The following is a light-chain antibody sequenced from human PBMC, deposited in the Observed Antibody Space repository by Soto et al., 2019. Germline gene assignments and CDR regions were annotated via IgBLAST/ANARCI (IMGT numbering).Light chain of an antibody. J-gene: IGLJ2*01. CDR1: SGYSNYK. Sequence: QSVLTQPPSASASLGASVTLTCTLSSGYSNYKVDWYQQRPGKGPRFVMRVGTGGIVGSKGDGIPDRFSVLGSGLNRYLTIKNIHEEDESAYHCGADHGSGSNFVGEFGGGTPVHVL. CDR2: VGTGGIVG. V-gene: IGLV9-49*01. CDR3: GADHGSGSNFVGE.